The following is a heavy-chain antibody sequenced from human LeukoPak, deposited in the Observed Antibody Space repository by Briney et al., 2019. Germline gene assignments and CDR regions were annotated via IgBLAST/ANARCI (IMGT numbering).Heavy chain of an antibody. Sequence: GGSLRLSCAASGFTFSSYEMNWVRQAPGKGLEWVSYISSSGSTIYYAGSVKGRFTISRDNAKNSLYLQMNSLRAEDTAVYYCARVGWAYGDGIDYWGQGTLVTVSS. D-gene: IGHD4-17*01. CDR3: ARVGWAYGDGIDY. V-gene: IGHV3-48*03. J-gene: IGHJ4*02. CDR1: GFTFSSYE. CDR2: ISSSGSTI.